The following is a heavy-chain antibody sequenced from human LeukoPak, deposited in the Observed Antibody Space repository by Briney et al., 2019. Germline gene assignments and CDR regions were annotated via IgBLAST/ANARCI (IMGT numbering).Heavy chain of an antibody. CDR2: ISSSSSYI. D-gene: IGHD3-10*01. CDR1: GFTFSSYW. J-gene: IGHJ3*02. Sequence: GGSLRLSCAASGFTFSSYWMSWVRQAPGKGLEWVSSISSSSSYIYYADSVKGRFTISRDNAKNSLYLQMNSLRAEDTAVYYCARPITMVRGVSFDIWGQGTMVTVSS. CDR3: ARPITMVRGVSFDI. V-gene: IGHV3-21*01.